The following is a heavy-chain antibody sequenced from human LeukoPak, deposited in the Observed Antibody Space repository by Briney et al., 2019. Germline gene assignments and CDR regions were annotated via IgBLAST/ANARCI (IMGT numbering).Heavy chain of an antibody. J-gene: IGHJ6*03. CDR1: GFTFSSYA. CDR3: ARDPSEALRIAVAGTLGYYYYMDV. V-gene: IGHV3-23*01. D-gene: IGHD6-19*01. Sequence: PGGSLRLSCAASGFTFSSYAMSWVRQAPGKGLEWVSAISGSGSTTYYADSVKGRFTISRDHSKNSLYLQMNSLRAEDTAVYYCARDPSEALRIAVAGTLGYYYYMDVWGKGTTVTVSS. CDR2: ISGSGSTT.